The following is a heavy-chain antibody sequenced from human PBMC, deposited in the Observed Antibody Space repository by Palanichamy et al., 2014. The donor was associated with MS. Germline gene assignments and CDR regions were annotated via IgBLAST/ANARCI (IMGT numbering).Heavy chain of an antibody. CDR3: ARADYGHAFDI. D-gene: IGHD4-17*01. CDR1: GGSISSGDYY. J-gene: IGHJ3*02. CDR2: IYYSGST. V-gene: IGHV4-30-4*08. Sequence: VQLQEWGPGLVKPSQTLSLTCTVSGGSISSGDYYWSWDPPAPTGRGLEWIGYIYYSGSTYYNPSLKSRVTISVDTSKNQFSLKLSSVTAADTAVYYCARADYGHAFDIWGQGTMVTVSS.